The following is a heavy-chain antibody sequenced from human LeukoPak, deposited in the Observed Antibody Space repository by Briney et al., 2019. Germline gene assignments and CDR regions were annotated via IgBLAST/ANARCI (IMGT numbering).Heavy chain of an antibody. Sequence: SETLSLTCTVSGGSISSHYWSWIRQPPGKGLEWIGYIYYSGSTNYNPSLKSRVTISVDTSKNQFSLKLSSVTAADTAVYYCARVWGSAWPMAPNWFDPWGQGTLVTVSS. V-gene: IGHV4-59*11. J-gene: IGHJ5*02. CDR1: GGSISSHY. CDR3: ARVWGSAWPMAPNWFDP. D-gene: IGHD6-19*01. CDR2: IYYSGST.